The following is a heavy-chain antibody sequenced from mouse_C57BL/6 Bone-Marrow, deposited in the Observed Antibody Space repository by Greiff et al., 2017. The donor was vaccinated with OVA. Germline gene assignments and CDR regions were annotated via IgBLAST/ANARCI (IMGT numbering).Heavy chain of an antibody. CDR3: TPFDYFDY. Sequence: VQLQRSGAELVRPGASVKLSCTASGFNIKDYYMHWVKQRPEQGLEWIGRIDPEDGDTEYAPKFQGKATMTAYTSSNTAYLQLSSLTSEDTAVYYCTPFDYFDYWGQGTTLTVSS. V-gene: IGHV14-1*01. CDR1: GFNIKDYY. CDR2: IDPEDGDT. J-gene: IGHJ2*01.